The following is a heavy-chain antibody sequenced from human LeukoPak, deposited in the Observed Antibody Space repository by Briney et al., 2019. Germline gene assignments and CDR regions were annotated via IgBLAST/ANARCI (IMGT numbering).Heavy chain of an antibody. CDR2: ISSSSSYI. V-gene: IGHV3-21*01. CDR3: ARDKGNSYNWFDP. CDR1: GFTFSSYS. J-gene: IGHJ5*02. Sequence: GGSLRLSCAASGFTFSSYSMNWVRQAPGKGLEWVSSISSSSSYIYYADSVKGRFTISRDNAKDSLYLQMNSLRAEDTAVYYCARDKGNSYNWFDPWGREPWSPSPQ.